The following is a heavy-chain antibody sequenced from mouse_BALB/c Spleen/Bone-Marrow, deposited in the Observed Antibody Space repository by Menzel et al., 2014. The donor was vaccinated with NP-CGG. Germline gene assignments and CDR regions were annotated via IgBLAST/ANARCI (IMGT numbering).Heavy chain of an antibody. Sequence: EVHLVESGGGLVQPGGSLRLSCATSGFTFTDYYMNWVRQPPGKALEWLGFIRNKANGYTTEYSASVKSRSTISRDNSQNILYLQMNTLRADDSATYYCARDKGRVFFDYWGQGTTLTVSS. CDR2: IRNKANGYTT. J-gene: IGHJ2*01. V-gene: IGHV7-3*02. CDR1: GFTFTDYY. CDR3: ARDKGRVFFDY.